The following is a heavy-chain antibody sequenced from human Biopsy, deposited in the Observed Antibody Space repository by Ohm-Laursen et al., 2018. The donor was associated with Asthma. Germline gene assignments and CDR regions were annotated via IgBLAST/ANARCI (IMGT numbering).Heavy chain of an antibody. Sequence: ASVKVSCKASGGTFSSNSINWVRQAPGQGLEWMGRINPNSGGTNYAQKFQGRVTMTRDTSISTAYMELSRLSSEDTAVYYCARGYSGSDRIVYYYSGLEVWGQGTTVTVSS. D-gene: IGHD5-12*01. CDR2: INPNSGGT. J-gene: IGHJ6*02. CDR3: ARGYSGSDRIVYYYSGLEV. CDR1: GGTFSSNS. V-gene: IGHV1-2*06.